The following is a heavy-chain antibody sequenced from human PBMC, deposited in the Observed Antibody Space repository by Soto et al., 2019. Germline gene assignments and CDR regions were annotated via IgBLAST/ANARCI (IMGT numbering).Heavy chain of an antibody. J-gene: IGHJ6*01. V-gene: IGHV4-39*01. CDR2: IYYSGSS. CDR1: CGSISISRYY. Sequence: LSLTYTFSCGSISISRYYWGWIRQPPGKGLEWIVTIYYSGSSYYNPSLKSRFTISVDTSKNQFSLNLRSVTAADTAVYCCARPIKAMGMYGMDVWGQGTPFTVSS. D-gene: IGHD5-18*01. CDR3: ARPIKAMGMYGMDV.